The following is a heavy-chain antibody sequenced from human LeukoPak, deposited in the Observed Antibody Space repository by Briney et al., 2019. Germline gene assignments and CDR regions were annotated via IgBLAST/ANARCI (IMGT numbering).Heavy chain of an antibody. CDR1: SFTFSSYA. CDR3: ARALDHAFDI. J-gene: IGHJ3*02. CDR2: ISYDGSNK. Sequence: GGSLRLSCAASSFTFSSYAMHWVRQAPGKGLEWVALISYDGSNKYYADSVKGRFTISRDNSKNTLYLQMGSLRAEDMAVYYCARALDHAFDIWGQGTMVTVSS. V-gene: IGHV3-30*15. D-gene: IGHD1-1*01.